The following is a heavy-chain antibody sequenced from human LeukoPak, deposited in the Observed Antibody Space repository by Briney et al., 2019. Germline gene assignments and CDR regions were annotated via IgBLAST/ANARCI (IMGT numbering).Heavy chain of an antibody. CDR1: RFTFSSYSMN. CDR3: ASKALALWFGKLLSPDYYMDV. J-gene: IGHJ6*03. Sequence: PGGSLRLSCAASRFTFSSYSMNWVHQSPGKGLEWIGSIYYTGSTYYNPSLKSRVTISVDTSKNQFSLKLSSVTAADTAVYSCASKALALWFGKLLSPDYYMDVWGKGTTVTISS. CDR2: IYYTGST. V-gene: IGHV4-59*05. D-gene: IGHD3-10*01.